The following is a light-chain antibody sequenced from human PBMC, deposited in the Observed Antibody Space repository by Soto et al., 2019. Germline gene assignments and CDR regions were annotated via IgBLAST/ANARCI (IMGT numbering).Light chain of an antibody. CDR3: QQLNSYPDT. Sequence: DIQLTQSPSFLSASVGDRVTITCRASQGISSYLAWYQQKPGKAPKLLIYAASTLQSGVPSRFSGSGSGTEFTLAISSLQPEDFGTYYCQQLNSYPDTFGQGTKLEIK. CDR1: QGISSY. J-gene: IGKJ2*01. V-gene: IGKV1-9*01. CDR2: AAS.